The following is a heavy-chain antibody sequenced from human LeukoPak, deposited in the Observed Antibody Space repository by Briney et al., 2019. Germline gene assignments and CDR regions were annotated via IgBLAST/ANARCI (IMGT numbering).Heavy chain of an antibody. J-gene: IGHJ5*02. D-gene: IGHD3-10*01. CDR2: IYYSGST. Sequence: SETLSLTCTVSGGSISSYYWSWIWQPPGKGLEWIGYIYYSGSTNYKPSLKSRVTISVDTSKNQFSLKLSSVTAADTAVYYCARDSGTTGEVKFDPWGQGTLVTVSS. V-gene: IGHV4-59*12. CDR1: GGSISSYY. CDR3: ARDSGTTGEVKFDP.